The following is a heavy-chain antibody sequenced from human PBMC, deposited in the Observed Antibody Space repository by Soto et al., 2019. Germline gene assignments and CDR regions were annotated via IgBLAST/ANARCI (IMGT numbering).Heavy chain of an antibody. Sequence: GRSMRLSCAAAGFLFSSYVMSWVRQAPGEGLEWGSGMSGGGSNTFDADSVKGQFTITRDKSKNTLLLQMNSLGAEDTAVYYCAKDSNKYSSSLRGRYFDYWGQGIGVTVSS. J-gene: IGHJ4*02. D-gene: IGHD4-4*01. V-gene: IGHV3-23*01. CDR2: MSGGGSNT. CDR3: AKDSNKYSSSLRGRYFDY. CDR1: GFLFSSYV.